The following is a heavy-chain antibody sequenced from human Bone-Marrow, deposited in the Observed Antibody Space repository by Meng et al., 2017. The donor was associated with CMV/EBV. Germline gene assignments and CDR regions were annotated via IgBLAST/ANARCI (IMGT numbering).Heavy chain of an antibody. D-gene: IGHD3-10*01. V-gene: IGHV4-34*01. CDR2: INHSGST. CDR1: GGSFSGNY. CDR3: SRRPPHYGSESQSLDY. J-gene: IGHJ4*02. Sequence: SQTLSLTCAVYGGSFSGNYWSWIRQPPGQGLEWIGEINHSGSTNYNPSLKSRVTISVDTSKNQFSLKVSSVPAADTAVFYCSRRPPHYGSESQSLDYWGQGTLVTVYS.